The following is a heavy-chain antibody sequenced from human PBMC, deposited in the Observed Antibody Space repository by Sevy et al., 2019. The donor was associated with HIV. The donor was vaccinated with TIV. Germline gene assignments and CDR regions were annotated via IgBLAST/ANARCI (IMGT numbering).Heavy chain of an antibody. V-gene: IGHV3-48*01. CDR2: ISSSTI. CDR1: GFTFNIFS. Sequence: GGSLRFSCAASGFTFNIFSINWVRQAPGKGLEWVSYISSSTIYYADSVKGRFTISRDNAKNSLSLQMNSLRAEDTAVYYCAREGGYTDQGMDVWGQGTTVTVSS. CDR3: AREGGYTDQGMDV. J-gene: IGHJ6*02. D-gene: IGHD5-12*01.